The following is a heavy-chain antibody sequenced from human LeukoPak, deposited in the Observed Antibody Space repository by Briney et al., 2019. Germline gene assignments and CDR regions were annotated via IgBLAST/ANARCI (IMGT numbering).Heavy chain of an antibody. V-gene: IGHV3-21*01. CDR3: ARAIYDKGALFDY. J-gene: IGHJ4*02. Sequence: GGSLSLSCAASGFPFISYSMNWVRQAPGKGLEWVSSISSSSSYIYYADSVKGRFTISRDNAKNSLYLQMNGLRAEDTAVYYCARAIYDKGALFDYWGQGTLVTVSS. CDR1: GFPFISYS. CDR2: ISSSSSYI. D-gene: IGHD3-22*01.